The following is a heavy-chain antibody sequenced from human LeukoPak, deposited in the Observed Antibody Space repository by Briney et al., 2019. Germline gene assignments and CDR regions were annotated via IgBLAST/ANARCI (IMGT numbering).Heavy chain of an antibody. Sequence: SETLSLTCAVYGGSFSGYYWSWIRQPPGKGLEWIGEINHSGSTNYNPSLKSRVTISVDTSKNQFSPKLSSVTAADTAVYYCARGRRYCSSTSCYGWFDPWGQGTLVTVSS. CDR1: GGSFSGYY. CDR3: ARGRRYCSSTSCYGWFDP. CDR2: INHSGST. V-gene: IGHV4-34*01. J-gene: IGHJ5*02. D-gene: IGHD2-2*01.